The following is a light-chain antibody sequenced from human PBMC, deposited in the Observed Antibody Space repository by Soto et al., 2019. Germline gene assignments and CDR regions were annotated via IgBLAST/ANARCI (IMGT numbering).Light chain of an antibody. V-gene: IGKV1-5*03. J-gene: IGKJ1*01. CDR3: QQYNGYSRA. CDR1: QSISNW. CDR2: KAS. Sequence: DIQVTQSPSTLSASVGDRVTITCRASQSISNWLAWYQQKPGKAPKLLIFKASSLESGVPSRFSGSGSATEFTLTISSLQPDDFATYYCQQYNGYSRAFGQGTKVEIK.